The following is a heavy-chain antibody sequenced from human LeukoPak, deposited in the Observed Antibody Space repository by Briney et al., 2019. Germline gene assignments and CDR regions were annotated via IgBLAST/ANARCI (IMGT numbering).Heavy chain of an antibody. V-gene: IGHV1-46*01. CDR1: RYTFTSYY. Sequence: ASVKVSCKASRYTFTSYYMHWVRQAPGQGLEWMGIINASGGSTSYAQKFQGRVTMTRDSSTSTVYMELSSLRSEDTAVYYCARGSMVRGVITPYYYYYYGMDVWGQGTTVTVSS. CDR3: ARGSMVRGVITPYYYYYYGMDV. CDR2: INASGGST. J-gene: IGHJ6*02. D-gene: IGHD3-10*01.